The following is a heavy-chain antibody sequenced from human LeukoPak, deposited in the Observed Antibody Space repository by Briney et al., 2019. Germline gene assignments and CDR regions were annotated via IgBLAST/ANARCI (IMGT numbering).Heavy chain of an antibody. D-gene: IGHD2-15*01. CDR1: GFTFSDCY. J-gene: IGHJ3*02. CDR2: ISSSGSTI. V-gene: IGHV3-11*04. Sequence: GGSLRLSCAASGFTFSDCYMSWIRQAPGKGLEWVSYISSSGSTIYYADSVKGRFTISRDNAKNSLYLQMNSLRAEDTAVYYCARETPSGAFDIWGQGTMVTVSS. CDR3: ARETPSGAFDI.